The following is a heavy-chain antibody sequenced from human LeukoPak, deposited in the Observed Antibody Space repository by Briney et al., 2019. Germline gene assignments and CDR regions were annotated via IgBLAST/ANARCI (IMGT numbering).Heavy chain of an antibody. CDR2: SDYSGST. CDR3: ARLDTMIVVVSPDAFDI. CDR1: GGSIRSSRYN. V-gene: IGHV4-39*01. Sequence: PSETLSLTCTVSGGSIRSSRYNWGGIGQQRGKGLEWNGRSDYSGSTYYNPDRKSRFTISVDTSKTQFSLNLSSVTAAATAVYYCARLDTMIVVVSPDAFDIWGQGTMVTVSS. J-gene: IGHJ3*02. D-gene: IGHD3-22*01.